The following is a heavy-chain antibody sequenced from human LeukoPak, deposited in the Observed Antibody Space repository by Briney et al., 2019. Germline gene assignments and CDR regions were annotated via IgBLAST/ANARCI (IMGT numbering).Heavy chain of an antibody. J-gene: IGHJ1*01. D-gene: IGHD4-17*01. V-gene: IGHV3-21*01. CDR1: GFTFSNYG. Sequence: PGGSLRLSCAASGFTFSNYGMNWVRQAPGKGLEWVSSISSSSTYIYYADSVKGRFTISRDNAKNSLYLQMNSLRAEDTAVYYCARDMTTATTCYLQHWGQGTLVTVSS. CDR2: ISSSSTYI. CDR3: ARDMTTATTCYLQH.